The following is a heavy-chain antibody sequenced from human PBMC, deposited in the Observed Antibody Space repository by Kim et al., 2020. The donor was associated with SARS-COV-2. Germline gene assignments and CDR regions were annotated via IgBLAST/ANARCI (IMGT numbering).Heavy chain of an antibody. CDR3: AKGWTGVGSPPDY. Sequence: YAESVKGRFTISRDNSKNTLYLQMNRRRAEDTAVYYCAKGWTGVGSPPDYWGQGTLVTVSS. D-gene: IGHD1-26*01. J-gene: IGHJ4*02. V-gene: IGHV3-30*02.